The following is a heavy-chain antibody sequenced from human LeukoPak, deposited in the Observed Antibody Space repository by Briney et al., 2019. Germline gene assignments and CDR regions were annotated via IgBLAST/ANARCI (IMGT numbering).Heavy chain of an antibody. Sequence: GGSLRLYCAASGFSLSNSAMSWVRQAPGKGLEWVSLIIASSGSTFYADSVKGRFTISRDNSKNTLYLQMNSLRAEDTAVYYCAKGAYDYIEMGYFDYWGQGTLVTVSS. J-gene: IGHJ4*03. V-gene: IGHV3-23*01. D-gene: IGHD5-12*01. CDR2: IIASSGST. CDR1: GFSLSNSA. CDR3: AKGAYDYIEMGYFDY.